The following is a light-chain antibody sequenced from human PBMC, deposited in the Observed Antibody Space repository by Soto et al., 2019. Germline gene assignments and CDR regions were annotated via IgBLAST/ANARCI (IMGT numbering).Light chain of an antibody. CDR2: DNS. CDR3: QSYDSSLSGAV. V-gene: IGLV1-40*01. Sequence: QSVLTQPPSVSGAPGQRVTISCTGSSSNIGAGYDVHWYQQLPGTAPKLLIYDNSNRPSGVPDRFSGSKSGTSASLAITRLQAEDEADYYCQSYDSSLSGAVFGGGTQLTVL. CDR1: SSNIGAGYD. J-gene: IGLJ7*01.